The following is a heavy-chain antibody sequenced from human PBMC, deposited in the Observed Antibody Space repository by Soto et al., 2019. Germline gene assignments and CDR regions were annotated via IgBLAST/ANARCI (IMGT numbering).Heavy chain of an antibody. V-gene: IGHV1-18*01. CDR2: ISAYNGNT. J-gene: IGHJ4*02. CDR1: GYTFTSYG. Sequence: GASVKVSCKASGYTFTSYGISWVRQAPGQGLEWMGWISAYNGNTNYAQKLQGRVTMTTDTSTSTAYMELRSLRSDDTAVYYCERGGSRVITRNLFDYWGQGTLVTVSS. CDR3: ERGGSRVITRNLFDY. D-gene: IGHD3-10*01.